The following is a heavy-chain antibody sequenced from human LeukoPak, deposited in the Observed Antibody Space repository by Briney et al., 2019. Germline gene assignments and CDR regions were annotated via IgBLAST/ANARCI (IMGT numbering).Heavy chain of an antibody. CDR3: AKDSVGGSWSDFDY. J-gene: IGHJ4*02. D-gene: IGHD1-26*01. V-gene: IGHV3-9*01. Sequence: GGSLRLSCAASRFTFDDYAMQWVRQAPGKGREWVSGTSWNSGSIGYADSVKGRFTISRDNAKNSLYLQINSLKAEDTALYYCAKDSVGGSWSDFDYWGQGTLVTVSS. CDR1: RFTFDDYA. CDR2: TSWNSGSI.